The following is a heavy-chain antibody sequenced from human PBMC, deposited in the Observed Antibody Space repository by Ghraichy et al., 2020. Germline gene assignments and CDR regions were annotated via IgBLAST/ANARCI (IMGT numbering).Heavy chain of an antibody. Sequence: LSLTCAASGFTFSSYVMSWVRQAPAKGLEWVSGISGSGGNTYYADSVKGRFTIFRDNSENTLYLQMDSLRAEDAAIYYCAKDFTYSDSSGYYYSDVFDFWGQGPMVIVSS. CDR2: ISGSGGNT. CDR1: GFTFSSYV. D-gene: IGHD3-22*01. V-gene: IGHV3-23*01. CDR3: AKDFTYSDSSGYYYSDVFDF. J-gene: IGHJ3*01.